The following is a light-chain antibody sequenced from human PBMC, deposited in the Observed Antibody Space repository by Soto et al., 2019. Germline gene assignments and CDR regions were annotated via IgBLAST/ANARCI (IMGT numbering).Light chain of an antibody. CDR3: LQRHTWRS. V-gene: IGKV3-11*01. Sequence: ETVLTQSPATLSLSPGERATLSCRASQSVSSYLAWYQQKPGQAPRLLIYDASKRATGIPARFSGSGSGTDFTHTISSLEHGEFAVYYCLQRHTWRSFGPGTKVDIK. CDR2: DAS. CDR1: QSVSSY. J-gene: IGKJ3*01.